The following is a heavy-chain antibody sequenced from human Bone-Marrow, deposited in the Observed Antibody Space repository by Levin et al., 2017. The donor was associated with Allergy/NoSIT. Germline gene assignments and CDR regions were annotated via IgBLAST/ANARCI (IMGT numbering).Heavy chain of an antibody. J-gene: IGHJ6*02. CDR2: VYYSGST. Sequence: ASETLSLTCTVSGGSISGYYWSWIRQPPGKGLEWIGYVYYSGSTNYNPSLKSRVTISVDTSKNQFSLKLTSVTAADTALFYCARVRSNYEGRIYNYYGLDVWGQGTTVTVSS. CDR3: ARVRSNYEGRIYNYYGLDV. D-gene: IGHD4-11*01. V-gene: IGHV4-59*01. CDR1: GGSISGYY.